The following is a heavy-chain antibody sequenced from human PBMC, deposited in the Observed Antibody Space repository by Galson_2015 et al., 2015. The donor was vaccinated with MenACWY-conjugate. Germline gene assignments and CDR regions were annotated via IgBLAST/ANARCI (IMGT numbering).Heavy chain of an antibody. Sequence: SLRLSCAASGFTFTGYEFNWVRQAPGKGLEWLSYISKSGSPIYYADSVKGRFTISRDNIKKSLFLEMNSLRAEDTAVYYCARDWYIVKEDNWFDPWGQGTLVTVSS. D-gene: IGHD2/OR15-2a*01. CDR2: ISKSGSPI. CDR3: ARDWYIVKEDNWFDP. J-gene: IGHJ5*02. CDR1: GFTFTGYE. V-gene: IGHV3-48*03.